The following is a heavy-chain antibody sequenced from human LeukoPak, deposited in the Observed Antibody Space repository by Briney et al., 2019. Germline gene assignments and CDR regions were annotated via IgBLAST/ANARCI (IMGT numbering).Heavy chain of an antibody. D-gene: IGHD1-26*01. Sequence: SETLSLTCTVSGGSISSGYYWGWIRQPPGKGLEWIGSIYHSGSTYYNPSLKSRVTISVDTSKNQFSLKLSSVTAADTAVYYCARRTVGATPRIDYWGQGTLVTVSS. J-gene: IGHJ4*02. V-gene: IGHV4-38-2*02. CDR2: IYHSGST. CDR1: GGSISSGYY. CDR3: ARRTVGATPRIDY.